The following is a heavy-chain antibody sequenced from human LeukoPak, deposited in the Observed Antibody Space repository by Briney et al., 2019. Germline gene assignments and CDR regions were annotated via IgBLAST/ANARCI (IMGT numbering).Heavy chain of an antibody. V-gene: IGHV3-30*18. CDR2: ISYDGSNK. D-gene: IGHD4-17*01. CDR3: AKEGFMTTPDY. CDR1: GFTFSSYG. J-gene: IGHJ4*02. Sequence: GRFLRLTCAASGFTFSSYGMHWVRQAPGKGLEWEAVISYDGSNKYYADSVKGRFTISRDNSKNTLYLQMNSLRAEDTAVYYCAKEGFMTTPDYWGQGTLVTVSS.